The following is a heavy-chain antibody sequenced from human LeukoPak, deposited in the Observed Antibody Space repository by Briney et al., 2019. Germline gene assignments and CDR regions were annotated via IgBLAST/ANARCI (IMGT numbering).Heavy chain of an antibody. V-gene: IGHV4-59*11. D-gene: IGHD2-2*01. CDR2: IYYSGST. CDR3: ARFLGYCSSTSCYSYMDV. J-gene: IGHJ6*03. Sequence: SETLSLTCTVSGGSISSHYWSWNRQPPGKGLEWIGYIYYSGSTNYNPSLKSRVTISVDTSKNQFSLKLSSVTAADTAVYYCARFLGYCSSTSCYSYMDVWGKGTTVTVSS. CDR1: GGSISSHY.